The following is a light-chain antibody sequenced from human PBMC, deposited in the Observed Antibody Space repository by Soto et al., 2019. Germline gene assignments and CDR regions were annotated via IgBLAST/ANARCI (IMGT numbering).Light chain of an antibody. Sequence: DIQMTQSPSSLSASVGDRVTITCRASQGIGIYLGWYQQKPGKAPKRLIYAASSLEGGVPSRFSGSGSGTEFTLTTSSLHPEDFATYYCLQHNTYPFTFGPGTKVDIK. J-gene: IGKJ3*01. CDR1: QGIGIY. CDR3: LQHNTYPFT. V-gene: IGKV1-17*01. CDR2: AAS.